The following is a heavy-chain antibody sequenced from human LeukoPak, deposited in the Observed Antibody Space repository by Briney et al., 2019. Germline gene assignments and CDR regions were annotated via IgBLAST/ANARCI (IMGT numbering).Heavy chain of an antibody. J-gene: IGHJ4*02. Sequence: ASVKVSCKASGYTFTSYYMHWVRQAPGQGLEWMGINKPSGGSTSYAQKFQGRVTMTRDTSTSTVYMELSSLRSEDTAVYYCAKDRGRYYDSNGYYWGYYFDSWGQGILVTVST. CDR3: AKDRGRYYDSNGYYWGYYFDS. D-gene: IGHD3-22*01. CDR2: NKPSGGST. CDR1: GYTFTSYY. V-gene: IGHV1-46*01.